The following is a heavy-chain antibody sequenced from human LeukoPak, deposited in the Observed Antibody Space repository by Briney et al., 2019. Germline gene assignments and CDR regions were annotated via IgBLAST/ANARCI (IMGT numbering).Heavy chain of an antibody. Sequence: SETLSLTCSVSDGSINSYYWSWIRQPPGKGLEWIGYIYYSGSTNYNPSLKSRVTISVDTSKNQFSLKLSSVTAADTAVYYCARGLDYYDSSGYYYDYWGQGTLVTVSS. CDR3: ARGLDYYDSSGYYYDY. CDR1: DGSINSYY. J-gene: IGHJ4*02. V-gene: IGHV4-59*01. D-gene: IGHD3-22*01. CDR2: IYYSGST.